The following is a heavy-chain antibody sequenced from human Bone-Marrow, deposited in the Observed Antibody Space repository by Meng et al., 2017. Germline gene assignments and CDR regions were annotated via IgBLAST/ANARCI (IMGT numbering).Heavy chain of an antibody. Sequence: SETLSLTCAVYGGSFSGYYWSWIRQPPGKGLEWIGEINHSGSTNYNPSLKSRVTISVDTSKNQFSLKLSSVTAADTAVYYCARDLTYSSGWQDAFEIWGQGTMVTVSS. CDR2: INHSGST. CDR3: ARDLTYSSGWQDAFEI. V-gene: IGHV4-34*01. J-gene: IGHJ3*02. CDR1: GGSFSGYY. D-gene: IGHD6-19*01.